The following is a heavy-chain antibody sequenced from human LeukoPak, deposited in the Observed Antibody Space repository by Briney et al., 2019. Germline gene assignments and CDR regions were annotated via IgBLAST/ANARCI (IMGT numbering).Heavy chain of an antibody. CDR1: GFTFSSYG. D-gene: IGHD2-21*02. J-gene: IGHJ4*02. CDR3: AREGRAYCGGDCYADY. Sequence: GGSLRLSCAASGFTFSSYGMYWVRQAPGKGLEWVAVIWYDGSNKYYADSVKGRFTISRDLSKNTLYLQMNSLRVEDTAVYYCAREGRAYCGGDCYADYWGQGTLVTVSS. V-gene: IGHV3-33*07. CDR2: IWYDGSNK.